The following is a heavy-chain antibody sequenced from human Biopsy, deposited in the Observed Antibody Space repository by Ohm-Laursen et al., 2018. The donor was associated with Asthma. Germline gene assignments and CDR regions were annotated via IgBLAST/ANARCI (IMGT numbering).Heavy chain of an antibody. CDR1: ADSFSNYA. Sequence: GASVKVSCNASADSFSNYAISWARQAPGQGLEWMGWLIPVLGTPDHAQMFEGRATITADESTSTAYMELSSLRYEDTAVYYCAGRYSCSDRIVYYYSGLEVWGQGTTVTVSS. J-gene: IGHJ6*02. CDR3: AGRYSCSDRIVYYYSGLEV. D-gene: IGHD5-12*01. CDR2: LIPVLGTP. V-gene: IGHV1-69*11.